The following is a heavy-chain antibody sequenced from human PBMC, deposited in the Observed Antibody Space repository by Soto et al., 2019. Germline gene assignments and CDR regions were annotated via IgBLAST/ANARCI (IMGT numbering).Heavy chain of an antibody. Sequence: EVQLLESGGGLVQPGGSLRLSCAASGFTFSSYAMSWVRQAPGKGLEWVSAISGSGGSTYYADAVKGRFTISRDNSKNTLYLQMNSLRADDTAVYYCAKDQSRYCSSTSCYKSFDYWGKGTLVTVSS. CDR2: ISGSGGST. CDR1: GFTFSSYA. J-gene: IGHJ4*02. CDR3: AKDQSRYCSSTSCYKSFDY. D-gene: IGHD2-2*02. V-gene: IGHV3-23*01.